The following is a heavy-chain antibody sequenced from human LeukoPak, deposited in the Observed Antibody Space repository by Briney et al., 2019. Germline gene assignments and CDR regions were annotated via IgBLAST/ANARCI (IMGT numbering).Heavy chain of an antibody. CDR2: ISGSGGST. CDR1: GFTFSSYA. J-gene: IGHJ4*02. Sequence: GGSLRLSCAASGFTFSSYAMSWVRQAPGKGLEWVSAISGSGGSTYYADSVKGRFTISRDNSKNTLYLQMNSLRAEDTAVYYCAKDSRRVRGVSHDYWGQGTLVTVSS. V-gene: IGHV3-23*01. CDR3: AKDSRRVRGVSHDY. D-gene: IGHD3-10*01.